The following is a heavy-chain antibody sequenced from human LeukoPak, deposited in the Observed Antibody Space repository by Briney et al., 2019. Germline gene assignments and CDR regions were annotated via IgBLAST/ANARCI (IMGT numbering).Heavy chain of an antibody. J-gene: IGHJ4*02. D-gene: IGHD3-9*01. CDR2: ISGSGGST. CDR3: AKDREYYDILTGLNH. CDR1: GFTFSSYG. V-gene: IGHV3-23*01. Sequence: GGSLRLSCAASGFTFSSYGMSWVRQAPGKGLEWVSGISGSGGSTYYADSVKGRFTISRDTSKNTLYLQMNSLRAEDTAVYYCAKDREYYDILTGLNHWGQGTLVTVSS.